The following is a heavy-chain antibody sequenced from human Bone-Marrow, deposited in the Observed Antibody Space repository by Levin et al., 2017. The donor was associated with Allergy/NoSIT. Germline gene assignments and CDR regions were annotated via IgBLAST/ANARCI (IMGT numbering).Heavy chain of an antibody. D-gene: IGHD2-15*01. J-gene: IGHJ4*02. V-gene: IGHV5-51*01. Sequence: GESLKISCKTSGYSFSNYWIGWVRQMPGRGLEWMGIMYGGDSETKYSPPFRGLVTISADKSVTTAYLQWSSLKASDTAIYYCGRPMWIASWQGGFVAWDQGTLVTVSS. CDR1: GYSFSNYW. CDR2: MYGGDSET. CDR3: GRPMWIASWQGGFVA.